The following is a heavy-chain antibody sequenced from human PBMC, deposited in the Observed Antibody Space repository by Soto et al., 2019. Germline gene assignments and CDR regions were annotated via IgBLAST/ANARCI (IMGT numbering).Heavy chain of an antibody. Sequence: QLQLQESGPGLAKPSETLSLTCTVSCDSVTISDYYCGWIRQPPGKGLEWIGSIHYSVSTYYNPSQKRRVTISGDTPKKHFSLKLTSVTAADAAVYYCAAHDSGGYYAEYWGQGTLVTVSA. D-gene: IGHD3-22*01. J-gene: IGHJ4*02. CDR2: IHYSVST. V-gene: IGHV4-39*01. CDR3: AAHDSGGYYAEY. CDR1: CDSVTISDYY.